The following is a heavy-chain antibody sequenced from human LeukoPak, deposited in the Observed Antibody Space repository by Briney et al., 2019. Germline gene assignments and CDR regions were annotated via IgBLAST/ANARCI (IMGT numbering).Heavy chain of an antibody. J-gene: IGHJ5*02. V-gene: IGHV4-34*01. CDR3: ARWSAAVPKMFDP. CDR2: INYSGTT. CDR1: NGSLSVDY. D-gene: IGHD6-25*01. Sequence: SETLSLTCAVYNGSLSVDYWTWIRQPPGKGLEWIGEINYSGTTNYNPSLKSRVTISADTSKNQFSLKVTSLTAADTAVYYCARWSAAVPKMFDPWGQGTLVTVSS.